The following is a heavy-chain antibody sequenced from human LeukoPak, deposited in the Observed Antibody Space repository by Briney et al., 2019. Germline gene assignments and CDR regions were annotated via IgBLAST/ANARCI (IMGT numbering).Heavy chain of an antibody. CDR1: GFTVSSNY. Sequence: GGSLRLSCAASGFTVSSNYMSWLRQAPGKGLEWVSAISGSGGSTYYADSVNGRFTISRDNSKNTLYLQMNSLRAEDTAVYYCAKFGLYSSGWYDFDYWGQGTLVTVSS. CDR2: ISGSGGST. CDR3: AKFGLYSSGWYDFDY. J-gene: IGHJ4*02. V-gene: IGHV3-23*01. D-gene: IGHD6-19*01.